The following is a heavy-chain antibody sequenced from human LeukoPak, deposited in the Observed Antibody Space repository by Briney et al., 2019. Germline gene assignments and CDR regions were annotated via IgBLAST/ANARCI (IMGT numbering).Heavy chain of an antibody. J-gene: IGHJ6*02. CDR3: ASVGGSSWYRLDYYYYGMDV. CDR1: GYTFTSYG. CDR2: ISAYNGNT. D-gene: IGHD6-13*01. Sequence: ASVKVSCKASGYTFTSYGISWVRQAPGQGLEWMGWISAYNGNTNYAQKLQGRVTMTTDTSTSTAYMELRSLRSEDTAVYYCASVGGSSWYRLDYYYYGMDVWGQGTTVTVSS. V-gene: IGHV1-18*01.